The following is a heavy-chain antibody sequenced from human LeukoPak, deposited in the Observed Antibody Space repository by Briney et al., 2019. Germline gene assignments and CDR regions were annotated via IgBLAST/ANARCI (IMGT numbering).Heavy chain of an antibody. CDR2: ISSSSSYI. CDR1: GFTFSSYS. CDR3: ARDFKWSFDS. Sequence: GGSLRLSCAASGFTFSSYSMNWVRQAPGKGLEWVSSISSSSSYIYYADSVKGRFTISRDIAKNSLYLQMNSLRDEDTAVYYCARDFKWSFDSWGQGILVTVSS. V-gene: IGHV3-21*01. J-gene: IGHJ4*02. D-gene: IGHD1-26*01.